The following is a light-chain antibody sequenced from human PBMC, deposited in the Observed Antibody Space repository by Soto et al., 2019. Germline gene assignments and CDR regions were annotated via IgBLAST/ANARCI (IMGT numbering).Light chain of an antibody. CDR3: HQRQSWPRT. Sequence: PGDRVTLSCMASQYINTRLAWYQHRPGQAPRLLIYQTSIRAAGIPARFSASGTGTDFTLTISDVQPEDFAVYYCHQRQSWPRTFGQGTKVDIK. J-gene: IGKJ1*01. CDR1: QYINTR. V-gene: IGKV3-11*01. CDR2: QTS.